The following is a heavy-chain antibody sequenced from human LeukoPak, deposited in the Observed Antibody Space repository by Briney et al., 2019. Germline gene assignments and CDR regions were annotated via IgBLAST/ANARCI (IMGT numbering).Heavy chain of an antibody. V-gene: IGHV3-7*03. CDR3: AREFSGSYWRVYYYYYYMDV. Sequence: PGGSLRLSCAASGFTFSSYWMSWVRQAPGKGLEWVANIKQDGSEKYYVDSVKGRFTISRGNAKNSLYLQMNSLRAEDTALYYCAREFSGSYWRVYYYYYYMDVWGKGTTVTVSS. CDR2: IKQDGSEK. D-gene: IGHD1-26*01. J-gene: IGHJ6*03. CDR1: GFTFSSYW.